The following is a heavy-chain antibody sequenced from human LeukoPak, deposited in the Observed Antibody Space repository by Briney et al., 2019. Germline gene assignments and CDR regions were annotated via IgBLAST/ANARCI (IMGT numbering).Heavy chain of an antibody. CDR2: FDPEDGET. D-gene: IGHD3-10*01. V-gene: IGHV1-24*01. CDR3: ATDSSMVRGVAAYYYGMDV. J-gene: IGHJ6*02. CDR1: GYTLTELS. Sequence: ASVKVSCKVSGYTLTELSMHWARQAPGKGLEWMGGFDPEDGETIYAQKFQGGVTMTEDTSTDTAYMELSSLRSEDTAVYYCATDSSMVRGVAAYYYGMDVWGQGITVTVSS.